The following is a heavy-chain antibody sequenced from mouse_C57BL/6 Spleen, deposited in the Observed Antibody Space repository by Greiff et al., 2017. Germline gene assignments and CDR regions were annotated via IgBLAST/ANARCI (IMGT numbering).Heavy chain of an antibody. V-gene: IGHV1-7*01. CDR1: GYTFTSYW. CDR3: ARKAAQAFYAMDY. Sequence: QVQLKQPGAELVKPGASVKLSCKASGYTFTSYWMHWVKQRPGQGLEWIGYINPSSGYTKYNQKFKDKATLTADKSSSTAYMQLSSLTYEDSAVYYCARKAAQAFYAMDYWGQGTSVTVSS. CDR2: INPSSGYT. J-gene: IGHJ4*01. D-gene: IGHD3-2*02.